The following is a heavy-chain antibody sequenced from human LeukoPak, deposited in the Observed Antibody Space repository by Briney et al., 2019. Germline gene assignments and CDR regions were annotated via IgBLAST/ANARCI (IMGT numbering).Heavy chain of an antibody. CDR1: GYTFTGYY. V-gene: IGHV1-2*06. CDR3: ARDLTMVRGVIITWAGSDDAFDI. Sequence: DSVKVSCKASGYTFTGYYMHWVRQAPGQGLEWMGRINPNSGGTNYAQKFQGRVTMTRDTSISTAYMELSRLRSDDTAVYYCARDLTMVRGVIITWAGSDDAFDIWGQGTMVTVSS. J-gene: IGHJ3*02. CDR2: INPNSGGT. D-gene: IGHD3-10*01.